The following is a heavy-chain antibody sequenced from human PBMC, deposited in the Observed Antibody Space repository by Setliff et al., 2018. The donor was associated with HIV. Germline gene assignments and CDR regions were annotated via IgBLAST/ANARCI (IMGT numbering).Heavy chain of an antibody. J-gene: IGHJ4*02. CDR1: GFTFSDCS. V-gene: IGHV3-48*04. Sequence: GGSLRLSCAASGFTFSDCSMNWVRQAPGKGLEWISYITSTGSTIFYADSVKGRFTISRDDARKSVYLQIDSLRAEDTAVYYCARDRGYDLDYFDYWGQGTLVTVSS. D-gene: IGHD5-12*01. CDR3: ARDRGYDLDYFDY. CDR2: ITSTGSTI.